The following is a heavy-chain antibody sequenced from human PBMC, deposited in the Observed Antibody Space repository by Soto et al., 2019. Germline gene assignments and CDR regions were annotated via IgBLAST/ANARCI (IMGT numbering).Heavy chain of an antibody. V-gene: IGHV4-59*01. CDR2: IYYSGST. CDR3: ARVYGRHIDY. J-gene: IGHJ4*02. CDR1: GGSISSYY. Sequence: QVQLQESGPGLVKPSETLSLTCTVSGGSISSYYWSWIRQPPGKGLEWIGYIYYSGSTNYNPSLKSRVTISVDTSKNQFSLKLSSVTAADTAVYYCARVYGRHIDYWGQGTLVTVSS. D-gene: IGHD2-8*01.